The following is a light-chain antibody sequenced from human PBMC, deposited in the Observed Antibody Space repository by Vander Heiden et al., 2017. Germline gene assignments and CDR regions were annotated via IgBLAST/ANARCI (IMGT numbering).Light chain of an antibody. CDR1: QTVLYSSNNKNY. J-gene: IGKJ1*01. Sequence: DIVMTQSPDSLAVSLGGRATINCKSSQTVLYSSNNKNYVAWYQQKPGQPPKLLIYWASTRESGVPDRFSGSGSGTDFTLTISSLQAEDVAVYYCQQYYSTPRGAFGQGTKVEIK. CDR3: QQYYSTPRGA. V-gene: IGKV4-1*01. CDR2: WAS.